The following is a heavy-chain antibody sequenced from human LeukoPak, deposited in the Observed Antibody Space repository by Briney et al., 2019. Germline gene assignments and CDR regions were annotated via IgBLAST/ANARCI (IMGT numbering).Heavy chain of an antibody. CDR1: GFTFRTYW. CDR2: INSDGSTT. D-gene: IGHD5-18*01. J-gene: IGHJ3*02. CDR3: ARVGYNYGSDAFDM. Sequence: GGSLRLSRAASGFTFRTYWMYWVRQVPGKGLVWVSRINSDGSTTSYADSVKGRFTISRDNAKNTLYLQMNSLGAEDTAVYYCARVGYNYGSDAFDMWGQGTMVTVSS. V-gene: IGHV3-74*01.